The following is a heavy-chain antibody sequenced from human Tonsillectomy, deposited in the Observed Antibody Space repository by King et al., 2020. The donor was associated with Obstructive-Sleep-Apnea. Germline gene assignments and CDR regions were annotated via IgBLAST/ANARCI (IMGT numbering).Heavy chain of an antibody. CDR1: GDSISSYY. CDR2: IYYSGST. CDR3: ARNTEHYYYYGMDV. Sequence: QLQESGPGLVKPSETLSLTCTVSGDSISSYYWSWIRQPPGKGLEWIGYIYYSGSTKYNPSLKSRVTISVDTSKNQFSLKLSSVTAADMAVYYCARNTEHYYYYGMDVWGQGTTVTVSS. D-gene: IGHD1-26*01. J-gene: IGHJ6*02. V-gene: IGHV4-59*08.